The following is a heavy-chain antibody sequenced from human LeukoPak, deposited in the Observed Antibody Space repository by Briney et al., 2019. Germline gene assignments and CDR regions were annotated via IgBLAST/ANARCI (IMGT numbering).Heavy chain of an antibody. CDR1: GFTFSKYA. V-gene: IGHV3-23*01. CDR3: AKGPSNYDILTFDY. Sequence: AASGFTFSKYAMNWVRQAPGMGLEWVSGISGSGGSTYYADSVKGRFTISRDNSKNTLYLQMNSLRAEDTAVYYCAKGPSNYDILTFDYWGQGTLVTVSS. D-gene: IGHD3-9*01. CDR2: ISGSGGST. J-gene: IGHJ4*02.